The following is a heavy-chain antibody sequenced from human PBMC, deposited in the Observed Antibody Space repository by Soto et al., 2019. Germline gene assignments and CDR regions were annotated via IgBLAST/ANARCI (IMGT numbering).Heavy chain of an antibody. CDR2: IYHSGST. J-gene: IGHJ6*02. CDR1: GGSISSSNW. D-gene: IGHD3-22*01. V-gene: IGHV4-4*02. CDR3: AKDRGYYCDSSGYSSVGGMDV. Sequence: SETLSLTCAVSGGSISSSNWWSWVRQPPGKGLEWIGEIYHSGSTKYNPSLKSRVTVSVDKSKNQISLKLSYVTAADTAVYYCAKDRGYYCDSSGYSSVGGMDVWGRGTTVTVSS.